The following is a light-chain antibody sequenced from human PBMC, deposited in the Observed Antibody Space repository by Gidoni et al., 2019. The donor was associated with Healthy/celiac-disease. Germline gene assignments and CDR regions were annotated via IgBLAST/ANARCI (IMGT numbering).Light chain of an antibody. V-gene: IGKV3-11*01. J-gene: IGKJ2*01. CDR1: QSVSSY. CDR2: DAS. CDR3: QQRSNT. Sequence: EIVLTQSPATLSLSPGERANLSCRASQSVSSYLAWYQQKPGQAPRLLIYDASNRATCIPARFSGSGSGTDFTLTISSLEPEDFAVYYCQQRSNTFGQGTKLEIK.